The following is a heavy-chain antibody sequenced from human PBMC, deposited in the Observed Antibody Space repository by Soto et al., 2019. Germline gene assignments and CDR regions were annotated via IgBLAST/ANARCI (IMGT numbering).Heavy chain of an antibody. Sequence: EVQLVESGGGLVQPGGSLRLSCAPSGFMFGNYWMSWVRQAPGKGLEWVANIKQDGSEKYYVDSVKGRFTISRDNAKNSLYLQMTSLRADDPAVYYCARDSPFDASSGYLEYWGQGTLVTFSS. CDR2: IKQDGSEK. V-gene: IGHV3-7*01. D-gene: IGHD3-22*01. CDR1: GFMFGNYW. CDR3: ARDSPFDASSGYLEY. J-gene: IGHJ4*02.